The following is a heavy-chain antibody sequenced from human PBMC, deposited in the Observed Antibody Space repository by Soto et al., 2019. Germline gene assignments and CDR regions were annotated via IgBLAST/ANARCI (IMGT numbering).Heavy chain of an antibody. V-gene: IGHV3-30-3*01. CDR3: ARAQRVMITLSGLDY. CDR2: ISYDGSNK. J-gene: IGHJ4*02. D-gene: IGHD3-16*01. CDR1: GFTFSSYA. Sequence: QVQLVESGGGVVQPGRSLRLSCAASGFTFSSYAMHWVRQAPGKGLEWVAVISYDGSNKYYADSVKGRFTISRDNSKNTLYLQMNSLRAADTAVYYCARAQRVMITLSGLDYWGQGTLVTVSS.